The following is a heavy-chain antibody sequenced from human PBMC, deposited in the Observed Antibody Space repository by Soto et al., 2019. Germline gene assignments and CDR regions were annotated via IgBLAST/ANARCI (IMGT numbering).Heavy chain of an antibody. J-gene: IGHJ4*02. CDR2: INHSGST. D-gene: IGHD6-6*01. CDR1: GRSFSGYY. V-gene: IGHV4-34*01. CDR3: AKKVGIAARPGPIDD. Sequence: SETLSLTCAVYGRSFSGYYWSWIRQPPGKGLEWIGEINHSGSTNYNPSLKSRVTISVDTSKNQFSLKLSSVTAADTAVYYCAKKVGIAARPGPIDDWGQGTLVTVAS.